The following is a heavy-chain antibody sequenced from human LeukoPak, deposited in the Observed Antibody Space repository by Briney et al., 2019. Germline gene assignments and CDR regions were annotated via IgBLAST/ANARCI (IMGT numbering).Heavy chain of an antibody. CDR2: IYYSGST. V-gene: IGHV4-31*03. CDR3: ARSSGYWNFDY. CDR1: GGSINSGAYY. D-gene: IGHD3-22*01. J-gene: IGHJ4*02. Sequence: SETLSLTCTVSGGSINSGAYYWSWIRQHPGKGLEWIGYIYYSGSTCYNPSLKSRVTISVDTSRNQFSLKLSSVTAADTAAYYCARSSGYWNFDYWGQGTLVTVSS.